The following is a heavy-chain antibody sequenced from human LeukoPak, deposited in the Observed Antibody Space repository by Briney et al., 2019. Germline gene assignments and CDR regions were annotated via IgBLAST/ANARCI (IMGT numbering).Heavy chain of an antibody. V-gene: IGHV4-39*02. J-gene: IGHJ5*02. CDR1: DGSITNDNYY. D-gene: IGHD3-3*01. Sequence: SETQSLTCTVSDGSITNDNYYWGWIRQPPGKGLEWIESIFYSGSTYYNPSLKSRVTISVDTSKNQFSLNLSSVTAADTAVYYCAKDWSIFGARDWFDPWGQGTLVTVSS. CDR3: AKDWSIFGARDWFDP. CDR2: IFYSGST.